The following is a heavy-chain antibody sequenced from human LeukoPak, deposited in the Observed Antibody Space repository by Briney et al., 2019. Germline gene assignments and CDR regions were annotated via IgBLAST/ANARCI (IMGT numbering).Heavy chain of an antibody. D-gene: IGHD3-22*01. V-gene: IGHV3-33*01. CDR1: GFTFSSYG. CDR2: IWYDGSNK. CDR3: ARPAYYYDSSGSDAGEDWFDP. Sequence: GGSLRLSCAASGFTFSSYGMRWVRQAPGKGLEWVAVIWYDGSNKYYADSVKGRFTISRDNSKNTLYLQMNSLRAEDTAVYYCARPAYYYDSSGSDAGEDWFDPWGQGTLVTVSS. J-gene: IGHJ5*02.